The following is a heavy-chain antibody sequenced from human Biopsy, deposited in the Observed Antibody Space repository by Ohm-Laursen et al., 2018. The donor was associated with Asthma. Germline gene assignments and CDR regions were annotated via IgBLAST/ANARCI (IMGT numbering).Heavy chain of an antibody. V-gene: IGHV3-30*01. Sequence: SLRLSCAASGFSFSNFSIHWVRQAPGKGLEWVGVISKDASTQDYADSVKGRFTMARDNSKNTLDLQMNSLREEDTAVYYCVRDGTDDAFDIWGQGTVVSVSS. CDR1: GFSFSNFS. J-gene: IGHJ3*02. CDR3: VRDGTDDAFDI. CDR2: ISKDASTQ. D-gene: IGHD1-1*01.